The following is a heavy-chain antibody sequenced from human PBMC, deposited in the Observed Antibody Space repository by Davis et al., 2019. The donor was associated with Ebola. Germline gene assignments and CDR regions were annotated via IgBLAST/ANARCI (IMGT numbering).Heavy chain of an antibody. V-gene: IGHV3-23*01. CDR1: GFTFSSYS. J-gene: IGHJ4*02. CDR3: AKDREYYFDY. Sequence: PGGSLRLSCAASGFTFSSYSMNWVRQAPGKGLEWVSAISGSGGSTYYADSVKGRFTISRDNSKNTLYLQMNSLRAEDTAVYYCAKDREYYFDYWGQGTLVTVSS. CDR2: ISGSGGST.